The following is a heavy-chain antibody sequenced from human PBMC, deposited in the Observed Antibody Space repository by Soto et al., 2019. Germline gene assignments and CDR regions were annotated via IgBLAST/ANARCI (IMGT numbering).Heavy chain of an antibody. CDR2: IRRKTYGGTT. CDR1: GSTFGDYA. V-gene: IGHV3-49*04. D-gene: IGHD6-19*01. Sequence: GGSLRLSCTTSGSTFGDYAVSWVRQAPGRGLEWVGFIRRKTYGGTTEYAASVRGRFIISRDDSRSIAYLQMNSLKTEDTAVYYCTRPTAVTGLDAFDIWGQGTMVTVSS. J-gene: IGHJ3*02. CDR3: TRPTAVTGLDAFDI.